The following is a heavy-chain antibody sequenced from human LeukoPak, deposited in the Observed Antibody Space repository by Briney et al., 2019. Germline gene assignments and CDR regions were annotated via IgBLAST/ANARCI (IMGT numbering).Heavy chain of an antibody. Sequence: SETLSLTCTVSGGSISSSSYYWGWIRQPPGKGLEWIGSIYYSGSTYYNPSLKSRVTISVDTSKNQFSLKLSSVTAADTAVYYCARGGDYGSGVDYWGQGTLVTVSS. V-gene: IGHV4-39*07. D-gene: IGHD3-10*01. J-gene: IGHJ4*02. CDR3: ARGGDYGSGVDY. CDR2: IYYSGST. CDR1: GGSISSSSYY.